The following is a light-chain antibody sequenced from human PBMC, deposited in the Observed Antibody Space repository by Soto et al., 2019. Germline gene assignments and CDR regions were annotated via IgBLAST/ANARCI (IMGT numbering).Light chain of an antibody. CDR2: DAS. CDR3: QKYNSASWT. J-gene: IGKJ1*01. CDR1: QSISGW. V-gene: IGKV1-5*01. Sequence: DVPMTQYPSSLSASLGDRVTIXXRASQSISGWLAWYQQKPGKAPXLLTYDASILESGVPSRFSGSGSGTDFTLTISSLQPEDVATYYFQKYNSASWTFGQGTKV.